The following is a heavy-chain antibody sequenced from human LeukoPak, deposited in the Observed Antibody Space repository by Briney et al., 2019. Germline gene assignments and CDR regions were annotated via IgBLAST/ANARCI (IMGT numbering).Heavy chain of an antibody. CDR3: ARHKYSSGWPPEGAFDI. CDR2: IYTSGTT. CDR1: GGSISSGSLY. Sequence: SQTLSLTCTVSGGSISSGSLYWSWIRQPAGKGLEWIGRIYTSGTTNYNSSLKSRVTISVDTSKNQISLRLSSVTAADTAVYYCARHKYSSGWPPEGAFDIWGQGTMVTVSS. J-gene: IGHJ3*02. V-gene: IGHV4-61*02. D-gene: IGHD6-19*01.